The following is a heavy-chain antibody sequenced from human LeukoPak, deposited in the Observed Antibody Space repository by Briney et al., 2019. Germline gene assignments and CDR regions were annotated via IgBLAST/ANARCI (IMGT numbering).Heavy chain of an antibody. J-gene: IGHJ6*02. CDR2: INPNSGGT. D-gene: IGHD3-10*01. CDR1: GYTFTGYY. V-gene: IGHV1-2*02. Sequence: ASVKVSRKASGYTFTGYYMHWVRQAPGQGLEWMGWINPNSGGTNYAQKFQGRVTMTRDTSISTAYMELSRLRSDDTAVYYCARESITMVYGMDVWGQGTTVTVSS. CDR3: ARESITMVYGMDV.